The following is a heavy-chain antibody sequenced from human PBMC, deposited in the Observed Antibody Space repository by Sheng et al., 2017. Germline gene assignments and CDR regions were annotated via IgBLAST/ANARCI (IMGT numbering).Heavy chain of an antibody. CDR3: ARDHNDAFYYGFDY. D-gene: IGHD3-10*01. J-gene: IGHJ4*02. CDR2: IKQDGSEK. CDR1: GFTFSSYW. Sequence: EVQLVESGGGLVQPGGSLRLSCAASGFTFSSYWMSWVRQAPGKGLEWVANIKQDGSEKYYVDSVKGRFTISRDNAKNSLYLQMNSLRAEDTAVYYCARDHNDAFYYGFDYWGQGTLVTVSS. V-gene: IGHV3-7*01.